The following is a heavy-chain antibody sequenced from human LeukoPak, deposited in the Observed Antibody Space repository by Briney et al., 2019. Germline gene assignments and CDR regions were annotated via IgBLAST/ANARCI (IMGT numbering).Heavy chain of an antibody. J-gene: IGHJ6*02. Sequence: PGGSLRLSCAASGFTFSSFAMHWVRQAPGKGLEWVAVISYDGSNKYYADSVRGRFTISRDNSKNTLYLQMNSLRAEDTAVYYCARGEYHGSGDYAMDVWGQATTVTVPS. V-gene: IGHV3-30-3*01. CDR2: ISYDGSNK. CDR3: ARGEYHGSGDYAMDV. CDR1: GFTFSSFA. D-gene: IGHD3-10*01.